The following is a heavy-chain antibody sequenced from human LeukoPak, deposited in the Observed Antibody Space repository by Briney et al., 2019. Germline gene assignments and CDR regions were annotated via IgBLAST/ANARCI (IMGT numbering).Heavy chain of an antibody. V-gene: IGHV3-23*01. Sequence: PGGSLRLSCAASGFTFSSYTMTWVRQAPGKGLEWVSLICGDNFNTYYADSVKGRFTVSRDNSKNTLYLQMNSLRAEDTALYFCARGRRASCYSSPDIWGQGTMVTVSS. CDR2: ICGDNFNT. D-gene: IGHD2-21*01. J-gene: IGHJ3*02. CDR1: GFTFSSYT. CDR3: ARGRRASCYSSPDI.